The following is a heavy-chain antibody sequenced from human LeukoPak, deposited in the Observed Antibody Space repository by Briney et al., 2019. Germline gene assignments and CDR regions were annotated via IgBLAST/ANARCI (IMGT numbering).Heavy chain of an antibody. Sequence: SQTLSLTCTVSGGSISSGDYYWSWIRQPPGTGLEWIGYIYYSGSTYYNPSLKSRVTISVDTSKNQFSLKLSSVTAADTAVYYCARGPPSFGESNNWFDPWGQGTLVTVS. D-gene: IGHD3-16*01. CDR3: ARGPPSFGESNNWFDP. J-gene: IGHJ5*02. CDR2: IYYSGST. V-gene: IGHV4-30-4*01. CDR1: GGSISSGDYY.